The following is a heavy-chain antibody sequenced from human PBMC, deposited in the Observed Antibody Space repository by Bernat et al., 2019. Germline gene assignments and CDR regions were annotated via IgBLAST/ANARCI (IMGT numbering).Heavy chain of an antibody. CDR1: GFTFSSYA. J-gene: IGHJ4*02. CDR2: ISGSGGTT. D-gene: IGHD3-10*01. CDR3: AKSPVIRITMVRGKYYFDY. V-gene: IGHV3-23*01. Sequence: EVLVLESGGGLVQPGGSLRLSCAASGFTFSSYAMSWVRQAPGKGLEWVAGISGSGGTTYYADSVKCRFTISRDNSKNTLYLQMNSLRAEDTAVYYCAKSPVIRITMVRGKYYFDYWGQGTLVTVSS.